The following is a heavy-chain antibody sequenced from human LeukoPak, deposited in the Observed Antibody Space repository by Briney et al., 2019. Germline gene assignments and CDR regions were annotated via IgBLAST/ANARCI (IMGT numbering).Heavy chain of an antibody. D-gene: IGHD3-16*02. J-gene: IGHJ4*02. Sequence: PSETLSLACTVSGYSISSGYYWGWIRQPPGKGLEWIGSIYHSGSTYYNPSLKSRVTISVDTSKNQFSLKLSSVTAADTAVYYCARDIGRMYYDYVWGSYRYSGVSDYWGQGTLVTVSS. CDR3: ARDIGRMYYDYVWGSYRYSGVSDY. V-gene: IGHV4-38-2*02. CDR1: GYSISSGYY. CDR2: IYHSGST.